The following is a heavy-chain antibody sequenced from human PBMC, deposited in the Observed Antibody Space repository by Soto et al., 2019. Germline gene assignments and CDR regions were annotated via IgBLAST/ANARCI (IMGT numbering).Heavy chain of an antibody. D-gene: IGHD3-10*01. V-gene: IGHV3-64D*08. CDR2: ISSNGGST. J-gene: IGHJ6*02. CDR3: VKDKAMVRGVNIYYGMDV. Sequence: GGSLRLSCSASGFTFSSYAMHWVRQAPGKGLEYVSAISSNGGSTYYADSVKGRFTISRDNSKNTLYLQMSSLRAEDTAVYYCVKDKAMVRGVNIYYGMDVWGQGTTVTVSS. CDR1: GFTFSSYA.